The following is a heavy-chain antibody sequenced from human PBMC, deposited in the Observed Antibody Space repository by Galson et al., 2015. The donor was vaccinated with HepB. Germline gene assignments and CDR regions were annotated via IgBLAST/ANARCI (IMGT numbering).Heavy chain of an antibody. V-gene: IGHV1-18*04. D-gene: IGHD6-19*01. CDR1: GYTFTNYS. CDR2: TSTYNGHT. CDR3: ARAVAGLKLDY. J-gene: IGHJ4*02. Sequence: SVKVSCKASGYTFTNYSITWVRQAPGQGLEWMGWTSTYNGHTNLTQKFQDRVTMTTHTSTTTAYMQLRSLTSGDTAVYYCARAVAGLKLDYWGQGTLVSVSS.